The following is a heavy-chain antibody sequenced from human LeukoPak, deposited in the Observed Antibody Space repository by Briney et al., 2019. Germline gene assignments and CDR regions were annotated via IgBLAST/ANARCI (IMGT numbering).Heavy chain of an antibody. J-gene: IGHJ4*02. CDR2: IYYSGST. CDR3: ARHFYGSGSYSDF. V-gene: IGHV4-59*05. Sequence: SETLSLTCTVSGGSISSYYWGWIRQSPGKGLEWIGGIYYSGSTYYNPSLKSRVTISVDTSNNQFSLKLSSVTVADTAVYFCARHFYGSGSYSDFWGQGTLVTVSS. CDR1: GGSISSYY. D-gene: IGHD3-10*01.